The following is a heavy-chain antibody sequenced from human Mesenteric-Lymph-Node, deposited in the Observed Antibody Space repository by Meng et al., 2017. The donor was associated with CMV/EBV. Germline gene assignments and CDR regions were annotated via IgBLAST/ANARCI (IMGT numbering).Heavy chain of an antibody. J-gene: IGHJ3*02. V-gene: IGHV1-18*01. Sequence: ASVNVSCKASGYTFSNFGVSWVRQAPGQGLEWVGLSSIYNGDTHFAREFQDRVTLTTDTSTSTAYMELRSLRSDDTAMYYCARKDPLKNAFDIWGQGTMVTVSS. CDR1: GYTFSNFG. CDR3: ARKDPLKNAFDI. CDR2: SSIYNGDT.